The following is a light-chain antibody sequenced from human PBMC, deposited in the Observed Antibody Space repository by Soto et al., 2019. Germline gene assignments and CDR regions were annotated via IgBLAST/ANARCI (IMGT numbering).Light chain of an antibody. Sequence: QSVLTQPPSASGTPGQRVTISCSGSSSNIGINYVYWYQQLPGTAPKRLIYRNNQRPSGVPDRFSGSKSGTSASLAISGLRSEDEADYYCAAWDDSLSSPVFGGGTKLTVL. CDR3: AAWDDSLSSPV. V-gene: IGLV1-47*01. CDR2: RNN. J-gene: IGLJ3*02. CDR1: SSNIGINY.